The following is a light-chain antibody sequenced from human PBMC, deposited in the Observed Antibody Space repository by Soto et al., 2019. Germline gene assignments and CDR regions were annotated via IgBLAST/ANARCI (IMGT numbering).Light chain of an antibody. J-gene: IGKJ2*01. V-gene: IGKV3-20*01. CDR3: QQYGSSHYT. CDR1: QSVNNNS. Sequence: EIVLTQSPGTLSLSPGERATLSCRARQSVNNNSLAWYQQKPGQAPRLLIYGASSRATGIPDRFSGSGSGTDFTLTISRLEPEDFAVYYCQQYGSSHYTFGQGTKLEIK. CDR2: GAS.